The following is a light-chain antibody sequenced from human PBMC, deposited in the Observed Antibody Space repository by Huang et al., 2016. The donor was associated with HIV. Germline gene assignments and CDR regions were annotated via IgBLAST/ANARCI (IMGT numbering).Light chain of an antibody. Sequence: ETVMTQSPVTLSVSPGDRASLSCRSSQIVSSHLAWYQQKPGQAPRLLIYAASTRATGVPARFSGSGAGTEFTLTISTLQSEDSAVYYCQQYNDFRSTFGPGTRVEMK. J-gene: IGKJ3*01. CDR3: QQYNDFRST. CDR2: AAS. V-gene: IGKV3-15*01. CDR1: QIVSSH.